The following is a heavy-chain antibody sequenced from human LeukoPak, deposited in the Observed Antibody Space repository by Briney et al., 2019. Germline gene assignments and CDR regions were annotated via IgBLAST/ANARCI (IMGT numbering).Heavy chain of an antibody. D-gene: IGHD5-12*01. CDR2: INVGNGNT. CDR3: ARTSHYVDIAATIPYGIYYFDY. V-gene: IGHV1-3*01. Sequence: ASVKVSCKASGYTFTSYAMHWVRQAPGQRLEWMGWINVGNGNTKYSQEFQDRVTITRDTSASTAYMELRSLRSDDTAVYYCARTSHYVDIAATIPYGIYYFDYWGQGTLVTVSS. J-gene: IGHJ4*02. CDR1: GYTFTSYA.